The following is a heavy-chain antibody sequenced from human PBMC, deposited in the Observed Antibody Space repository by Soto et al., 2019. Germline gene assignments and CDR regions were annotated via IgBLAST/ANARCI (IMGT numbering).Heavy chain of an antibody. CDR2: INIGTGYT. CDR3: SSNQNYGAGAYSDY. V-gene: IGHV1-3*04. D-gene: IGHD3-10*01. CDR1: GYTFTRSL. Sequence: QVHLEQSGAEVKKPGASVKVSCKASGYTFTRSLMHWVRQAPGQSLEWMGWINIGTGYTKISQRFQGRVAFAGDTSASTDYMELSSLRSKDTAVYYCSSNQNYGAGAYSDYWGQGKLVTISS. J-gene: IGHJ4*02.